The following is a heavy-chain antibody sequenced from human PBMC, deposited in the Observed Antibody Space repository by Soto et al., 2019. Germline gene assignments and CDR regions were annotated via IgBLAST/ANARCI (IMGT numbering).Heavy chain of an antibody. CDR2: IYYSGST. J-gene: IGHJ4*02. CDR3: ARSGSGSGWL. CDR1: GGSVSSGRFY. V-gene: IGHV4-61*01. Sequence: QVQLQESGPGLVKPSETLSLTCTVSGGSVSSGRFYWSWIRQPPGKGLEWIGYIYYSGSTKYNPSLRSPGPISVDTSKNQFSPKLTSVTAAGTGVLYCARSGSGSGWLGGQGTLVTVSS. D-gene: IGHD6-19*01.